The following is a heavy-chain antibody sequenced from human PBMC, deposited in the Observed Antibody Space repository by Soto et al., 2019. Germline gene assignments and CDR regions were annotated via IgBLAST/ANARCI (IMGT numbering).Heavy chain of an antibody. CDR2: TYYRSKWYN. CDR1: GDSVSSNSAA. CDR3: ASSGKSTYYYHGIDV. V-gene: IGHV6-1*01. Sequence: SQTLSLTCAISGDSVSSNSAAWNWIRQSPSRGLEWLGRTYYRSKWYNDYAVSVKSRITINPDTSKNQFSLQLNSVTPEDTAVYYCASSGKSTYYYHGIDVWRQGDTVPVSS. J-gene: IGHJ6*02. D-gene: IGHD2-15*01.